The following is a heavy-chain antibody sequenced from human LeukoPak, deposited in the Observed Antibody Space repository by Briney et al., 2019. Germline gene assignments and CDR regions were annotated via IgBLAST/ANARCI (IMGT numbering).Heavy chain of an antibody. V-gene: IGHV3-21*01. D-gene: IGHD5-18*01. CDR3: ARDRTALVPDYMDV. CDR1: GFSFSTYN. CDR2: FISSSNYT. Sequence: GGSLRLSCTASGFSFSTYNINWVRQAPGKGLEWVSSFISSSNYTYYADSLKGRFTVSRDNANNALYLQINSLRPEDTDVYYCARDRTALVPDYMDVWGKGTTVTVSS. J-gene: IGHJ6*03.